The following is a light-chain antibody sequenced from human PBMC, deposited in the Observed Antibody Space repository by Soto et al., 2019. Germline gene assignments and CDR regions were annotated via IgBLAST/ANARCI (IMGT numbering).Light chain of an antibody. CDR3: QQRSNWPPIT. CDR2: GAS. J-gene: IGKJ5*01. Sequence: EIVMTQSPATLSLSPGERATLSCRASQSVSSSYLAWYQKRPGQAPRLLIYGASTRATGIPARFSGSGSGTDLTLTISSLETEDFAVYYCQQRSNWPPITFGQGTRLEIK. CDR1: QSVSSSY. V-gene: IGKV3D-20*02.